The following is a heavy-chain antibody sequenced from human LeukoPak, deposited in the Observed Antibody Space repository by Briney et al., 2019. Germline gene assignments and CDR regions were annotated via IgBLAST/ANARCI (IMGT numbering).Heavy chain of an antibody. Sequence: GGSLRLSCAASGFTFCRYAMSWVRQAPGKGLEWVSAISGSGGSTYYADSVKGRFTISRDNSKNTLYLQMNSLRAEDTAVYYCASKVLLLWFGELLFPYWGQGTLVTVSS. V-gene: IGHV3-23*01. CDR1: GFTFCRYA. D-gene: IGHD3-10*01. J-gene: IGHJ4*02. CDR3: ASKVLLLWFGELLFPY. CDR2: ISGSGGST.